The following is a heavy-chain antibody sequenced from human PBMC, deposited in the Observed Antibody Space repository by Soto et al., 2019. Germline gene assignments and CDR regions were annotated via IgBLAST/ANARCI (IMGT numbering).Heavy chain of an antibody. Sequence: SETLSLTCTVSGGSISSYYWSWIRQPPGKGLEWIGYIYYSGSTNYNPSLKSRVTISVDTSKNQFSLKLSSVTAADTAVYYCARFGEDVVVVVAATRVRSGLDVWGKGTTVTVS. CDR3: ARFGEDVVVVVAATRVRSGLDV. J-gene: IGHJ6*03. V-gene: IGHV4-59*08. CDR1: GGSISSYY. D-gene: IGHD2-15*01. CDR2: IYYSGST.